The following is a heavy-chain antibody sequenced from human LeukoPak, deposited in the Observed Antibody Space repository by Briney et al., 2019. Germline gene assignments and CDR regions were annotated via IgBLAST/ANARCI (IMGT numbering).Heavy chain of an antibody. V-gene: IGHV3-48*03. D-gene: IGHD1-26*01. CDR2: ISSSGTTI. CDR1: GFTFRSYE. Sequence: GGSLRLSCAAPGFTFRSYEMNWVRQAPGMGLEWVSYISSSGTTIDYADSVKGRFTISRDNGKNSLYLQMNSLRAEDTAVYYCARERESRWELSTNWFDPWGQGTLVTVSS. J-gene: IGHJ5*02. CDR3: ARERESRWELSTNWFDP.